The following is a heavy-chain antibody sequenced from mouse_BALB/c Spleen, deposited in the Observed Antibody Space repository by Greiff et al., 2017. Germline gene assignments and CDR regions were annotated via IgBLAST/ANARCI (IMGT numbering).Heavy chain of an antibody. CDR3: ARGGYYEFAY. CDR1: GFTFSSFG. D-gene: IGHD2-3*01. CDR2: ISSGSSTI. Sequence: EVKLQESGGGLVQPGGYRKLSCAASGFTFSSFGMHWVRQAPEKGLEWVAYISSGSSTIYYADTVKGLFTISRDNPKNTLFLQMTSLRSEDTAMYYCARGGYYEFAYWGQGTLVTVSA. V-gene: IGHV5-17*02. J-gene: IGHJ3*01.